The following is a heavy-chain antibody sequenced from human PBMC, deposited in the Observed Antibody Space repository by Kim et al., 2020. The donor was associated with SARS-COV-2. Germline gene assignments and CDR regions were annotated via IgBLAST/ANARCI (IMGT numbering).Heavy chain of an antibody. Sequence: SETLSLTCTVSGGSISSYYWSWIRQPPGKGLEWIGYIYCSGSTNYNPSLKSRVTISVDTSKNQFSLKLSSVTAADTAVYYCARRNKNWFDPWGQGTLVTVSS. CDR2: IYCSGST. J-gene: IGHJ5*02. V-gene: IGHV4-59*01. CDR1: GGSISSYY. CDR3: ARRNKNWFDP.